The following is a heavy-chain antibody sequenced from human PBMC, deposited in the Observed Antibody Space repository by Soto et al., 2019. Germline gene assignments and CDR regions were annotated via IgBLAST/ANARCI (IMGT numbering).Heavy chain of an antibody. CDR2: INANNGGT. CDR3: ARDLKLNWNRLSSPYSYFDL. J-gene: IGHJ2*01. Sequence: ASVKVSCKASVYTFTGYYMHWVRQAPGQGLEWLGWINANNGGTNYAQKLQGRVTMTRDTSMSTAYMELRRLRSDDTAVYYCARDLKLNWNRLSSPYSYFDLWGRGTLVTVSS. D-gene: IGHD1-1*01. CDR1: VYTFTGYY. V-gene: IGHV1-2*02.